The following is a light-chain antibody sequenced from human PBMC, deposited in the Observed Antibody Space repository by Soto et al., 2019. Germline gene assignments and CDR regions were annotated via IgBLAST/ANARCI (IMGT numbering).Light chain of an antibody. CDR1: SSDVGGYNC. CDR3: CSYAGSYTLLV. J-gene: IGLJ2*01. V-gene: IGLV2-11*01. Sequence: QSALTQPRSVSGSPGQSVTISCTGTSSDVGGYNCVSWYQQHPGKAPKLMIYDVSKRPSGVPDRFSGSKSGNTASLTISGLQAEDEADYYCCSYAGSYTLLVFGGGTKLTVL. CDR2: DVS.